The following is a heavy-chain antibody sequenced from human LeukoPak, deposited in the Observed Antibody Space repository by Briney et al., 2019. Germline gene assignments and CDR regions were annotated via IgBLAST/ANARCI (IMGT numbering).Heavy chain of an antibody. CDR2: ITTSGGST. V-gene: IGHV3-23*01. J-gene: IGHJ4*02. D-gene: IGHD3-10*01. CDR1: GFTFSTYG. CDR3: AKDYYYGSGSYFFSNDY. Sequence: GGSLRLSCAASGFTFSTYGMSWVRQAPGKGLEWVSAITTSGGSTYYADSVKGRFTISRDNSKNTLYLQMNSLRAEDTAVYYCAKDYYYGSGSYFFSNDYWGQGTLVTVSS.